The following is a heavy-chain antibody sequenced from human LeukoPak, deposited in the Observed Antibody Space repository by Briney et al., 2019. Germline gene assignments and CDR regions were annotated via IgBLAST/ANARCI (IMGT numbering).Heavy chain of an antibody. J-gene: IGHJ6*03. D-gene: IGHD6-13*01. Sequence: PGGSLRLSCAASGFTFSSYAMSWVRQAPGQGLERVSAFSGSGGSTYYADSVKGRFTISRDNSKNTLYLQMNSLRAEDTAVYYCAKTSSSWYFYYYYYMDVWGKGTTVTVSS. V-gene: IGHV3-23*01. CDR3: AKTSSSWYFYYYYYMDV. CDR2: FSGSGGST. CDR1: GFTFSSYA.